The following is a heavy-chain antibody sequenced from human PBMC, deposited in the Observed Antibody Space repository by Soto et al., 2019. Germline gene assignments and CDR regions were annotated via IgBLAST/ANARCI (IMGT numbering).Heavy chain of an antibody. CDR3: ARTSRFDC. D-gene: IGHD6-6*01. CDR1: GFTFSPFW. CDR2: INSDGSTI. Sequence: PGGSLRLSCAASGFTFSPFWMHWVRQAPGKGLVWLSHINSDGSTIVYADSVKGRFTISRDDAKNTLYLQMNSLRVEDTAVYYCARTSRFDCWGQGTLVTVSS. V-gene: IGHV3-74*01. J-gene: IGHJ4*02.